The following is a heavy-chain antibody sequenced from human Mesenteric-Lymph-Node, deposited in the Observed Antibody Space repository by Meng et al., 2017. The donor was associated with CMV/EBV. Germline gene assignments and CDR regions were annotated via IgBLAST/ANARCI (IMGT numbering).Heavy chain of an antibody. V-gene: IGHV3-73*01. D-gene: IGHD3-22*01. Sequence: GESLKISCAASGFTFSGSAMHWVRQASGKGLEWVGRIRSKANSYATAYAASVKGRFTISRDDSKNTAYLQMNSLKTEDTAVYYCSITYYYDSSGPGRYWGQGTLVTVSS. CDR2: IRSKANSYAT. CDR3: SITYYYDSSGPGRY. CDR1: GFTFSGSA. J-gene: IGHJ4*02.